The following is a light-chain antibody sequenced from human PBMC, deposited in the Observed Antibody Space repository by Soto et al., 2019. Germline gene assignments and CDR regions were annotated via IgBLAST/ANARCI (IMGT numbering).Light chain of an antibody. Sequence: QPVLTQPPSASGSPGQSVTISCTGTSSDVGGYNYVSWYQQHPGKAPKLMIYEVSKRPSGVPDRFSGSKSGNTASLTVSGLQAEDEADYYCSSYAGSTFYVFGIGTKLTVL. J-gene: IGLJ1*01. CDR2: EVS. V-gene: IGLV2-8*01. CDR1: SSDVGGYNY. CDR3: SSYAGSTFYV.